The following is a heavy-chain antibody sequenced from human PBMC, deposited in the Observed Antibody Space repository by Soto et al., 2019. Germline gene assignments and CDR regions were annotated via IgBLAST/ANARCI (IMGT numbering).Heavy chain of an antibody. CDR3: ARAIGPTLFDY. J-gene: IGHJ4*02. Sequence: PGGSLRLSCSASGFTFSSYDMHWVRQGPGKGLEWVSAIGTAGDTNYAGSVKGRFTISRENAKNSLYLQMNSLRAGDTAIYFCARAIGPTLFDYWGQGTRVTAPQ. V-gene: IGHV3-13*04. CDR1: GFTFSSYD. CDR2: IGTAGDT. D-gene: IGHD3-22*01.